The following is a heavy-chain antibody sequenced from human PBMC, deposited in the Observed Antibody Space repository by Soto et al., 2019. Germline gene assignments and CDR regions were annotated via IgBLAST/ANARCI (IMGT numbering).Heavy chain of an antibody. CDR3: ARSHIVPRLFMYPYDY. J-gene: IGHJ4*02. V-gene: IGHV4-39*01. CDR2: IYYDGNT. D-gene: IGHD6-6*01. Sequence: TSETLSLTCTVSGASISSSSFYWGWVRPPPGKGLESIANIYYDGNTYYNPSLKSRVTISVDTSKNQFSLNLRSVTAADTAVYYGARSHIVPRLFMYPYDYWGQGTLVTLSS. CDR1: GASISSSSFY.